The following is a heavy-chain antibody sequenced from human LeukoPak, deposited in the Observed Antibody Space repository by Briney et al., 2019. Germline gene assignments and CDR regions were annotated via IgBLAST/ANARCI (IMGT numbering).Heavy chain of an antibody. D-gene: IGHD3-9*01. CDR1: GYRFTSYG. J-gene: IGHJ4*02. V-gene: IGHV1-18*01. Sequence: GASVKVSCTASGYRFTSYGISWVRQAPGQGLEWIGWISAYNGNTNYAQKLQGRVTMTTDTSTSTAYMELRSLRSDDTAVYYCARGGDGDILTGLVFDYWGQGTLVTVSS. CDR2: ISAYNGNT. CDR3: ARGGDGDILTGLVFDY.